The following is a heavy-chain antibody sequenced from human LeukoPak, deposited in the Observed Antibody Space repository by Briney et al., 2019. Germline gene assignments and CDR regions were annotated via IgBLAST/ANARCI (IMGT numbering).Heavy chain of an antibody. CDR3: ARTAYGDGGDYFDY. V-gene: IGHV1-8*01. CDR2: MNPNSGNT. Sequence: ASVKVSCKASGYTFTSYDINWVRQAPGQGLEWMGWMNPNSGNTGYAQKFQGRVTMTRNTSISTAYMELSSLRSEDTAVYYCARTAYGDGGDYFDYWGQGTLVTVSS. CDR1: GYTFTSYD. J-gene: IGHJ4*02. D-gene: IGHD4-17*01.